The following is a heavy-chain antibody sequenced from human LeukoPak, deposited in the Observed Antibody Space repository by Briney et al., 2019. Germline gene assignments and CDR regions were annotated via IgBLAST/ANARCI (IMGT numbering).Heavy chain of an antibody. CDR1: GFTFSSYA. V-gene: IGHV3-23*01. CDR2: ISGSGGST. D-gene: IGHD4-17*01. Sequence: GGSLRLSCAASGFTFSSYAMSWVRQAPGKGLEWVSAISGSGGSTYYADYVKGRFTISRDNSENTLYLQMNSLRAEDTAVYYCAKDFYGDYGAFDIWGQGTMVTVSS. J-gene: IGHJ3*02. CDR3: AKDFYGDYGAFDI.